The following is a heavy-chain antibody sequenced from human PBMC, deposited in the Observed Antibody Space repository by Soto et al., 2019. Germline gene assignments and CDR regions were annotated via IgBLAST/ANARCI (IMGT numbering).Heavy chain of an antibody. CDR3: ATFAFAPSGYCSSTSCYSDY. V-gene: IGHV3-33*01. CDR2: IWYDGSNK. CDR1: GFTFSSYG. J-gene: IGHJ4*02. D-gene: IGHD2-2*03. Sequence: QVQLVESGGGVVQPGRSLRLSCAASGFTFSSYGMHWVRQAPGKGLEWVAVIWYDGSNKYYADSVKGRFTISRDNSKNPLYLQMNSLRAEDTAVYYCATFAFAPSGYCSSTSCYSDYWGQGTLVTVSS.